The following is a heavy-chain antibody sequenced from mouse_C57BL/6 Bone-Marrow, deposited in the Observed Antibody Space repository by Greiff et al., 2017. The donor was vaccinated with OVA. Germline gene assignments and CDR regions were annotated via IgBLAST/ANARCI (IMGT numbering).Heavy chain of an antibody. CDR3: ARYDGYWFAY. D-gene: IGHD2-3*01. CDR2: IYPSDSET. V-gene: IGHV1-61*01. Sequence: VQLKQPGAELVRPGSSVKLSCKASGYTFTSYWMDWVKQRPGQGLEWIGNIYPSDSETHYNQKFKDKATLTVDKSSSTAYMQLSSLTSEDSAVYYCARYDGYWFAYWGQGTLVTVSA. J-gene: IGHJ3*01. CDR1: GYTFTSYW.